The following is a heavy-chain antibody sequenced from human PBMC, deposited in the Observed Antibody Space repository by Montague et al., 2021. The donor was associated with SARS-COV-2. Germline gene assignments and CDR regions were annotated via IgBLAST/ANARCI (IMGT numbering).Heavy chain of an antibody. J-gene: IGHJ4*02. CDR3: ARDVVAAPGTFDY. D-gene: IGHD6-13*01. CDR2: VSASGST. CDR1: GDSISYFY. V-gene: IGHV4-4*07. Sequence: SETLSLTCTVSGDSISYFYWSWIRQPAGKGLEWIGRVSASGSTNXNPSLNSRVTMSVDTSKNQFSLRLSPVTAADTAVYYCARDVVAAPGTFDYWGQGTLVTVSS.